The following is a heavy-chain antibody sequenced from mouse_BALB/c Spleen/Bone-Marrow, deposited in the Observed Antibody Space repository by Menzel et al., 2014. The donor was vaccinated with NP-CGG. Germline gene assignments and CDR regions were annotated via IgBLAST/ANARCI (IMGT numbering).Heavy chain of an antibody. J-gene: IGHJ2*01. CDR1: GYTFTSFY. V-gene: IGHV1S81*02. CDR3: TRPTMITYFDY. D-gene: IGHD2-4*01. Sequence: VQLQQSGAELVKPGASVKLSCNASGYTFTSFYMYWVKQRPGQGLEWIGEINPSNGGTNFNEKFKSKATLTVDKSSSTAYMQLSSLTSEDSAVYYCTRPTMITYFDYWGQGTTLTVSS. CDR2: INPSNGGT.